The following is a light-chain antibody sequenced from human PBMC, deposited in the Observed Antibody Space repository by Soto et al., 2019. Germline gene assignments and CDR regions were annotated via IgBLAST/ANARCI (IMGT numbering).Light chain of an antibody. CDR2: RTS. Sequence: DIQMTQSPSALSASVGDRVTITCRASQTISRWLAWYQQKPGKAPKLLIYRTSNLESGVPSRFSGSGSGTESTITVSSPQPDDFSTYDCQQYNIYSTVGQGTKVEVK. CDR3: QQYNIYST. J-gene: IGKJ1*01. CDR1: QTISRW. V-gene: IGKV1-5*03.